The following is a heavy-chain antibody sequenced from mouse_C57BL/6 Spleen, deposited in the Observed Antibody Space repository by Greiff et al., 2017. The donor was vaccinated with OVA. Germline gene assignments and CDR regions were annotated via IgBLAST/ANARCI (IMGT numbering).Heavy chain of an antibody. J-gene: IGHJ2*01. D-gene: IGHD4-1*01. CDR3: ARQNWDGYIDY. Sequence: VQLQQPGAELVKPGASVKLSCKASGYTFTSYWMHWVKQRPGQGLEWIGMIHPNSGSTNYNEKFKSKATLTVDKSSSTAYMQLSSLTSEDAAVYYCARQNWDGYIDYWGQGTTLTVSS. CDR2: IHPNSGST. CDR1: GYTFTSYW. V-gene: IGHV1-64*01.